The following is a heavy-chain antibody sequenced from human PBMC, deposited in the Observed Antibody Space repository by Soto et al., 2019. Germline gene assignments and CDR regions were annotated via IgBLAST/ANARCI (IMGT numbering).Heavy chain of an antibody. CDR2: IYYSGST. V-gene: IGHV4-59*01. CDR3: ASRWGGTFYY. CDR1: GGSISSYY. J-gene: IGHJ4*02. Sequence: QVQLQESGPGLVKPSETLSLTCTVSGGSISSYYWSWIRQPPGKGLEWIGDIYYSGSTNYNPSLKSRVTISVDTSKNQFSLKLSSVTAADTAVYYCASRWGGTFYYWGQGTLVTVSS. D-gene: IGHD2-21*01.